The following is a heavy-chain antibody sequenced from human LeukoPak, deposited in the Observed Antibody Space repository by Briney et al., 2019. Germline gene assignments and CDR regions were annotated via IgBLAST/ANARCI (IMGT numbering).Heavy chain of an antibody. CDR3: ARDKEGGSNDH. D-gene: IGHD2-15*01. CDR2: IKEDGREK. J-gene: IGHJ4*02. CDR1: GFTFSRHW. V-gene: IGHV3-7*01. Sequence: GGSLRLSCAASGFTFSRHWMSWVRQAPGQGLEWVANIKEDGREKKYVDSVKDRFTISRDNTKNSVYLQMSGLRVDDTAIYYCARDKEGGSNDHWGQGTLVTVSS.